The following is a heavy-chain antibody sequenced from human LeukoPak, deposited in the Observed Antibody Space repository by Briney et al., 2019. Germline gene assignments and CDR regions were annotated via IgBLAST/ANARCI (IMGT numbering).Heavy chain of an antibody. CDR1: GGSFSGYY. Sequence: PSETLSLTCAVYGGSFSGYYWSWVRQPPGKGLDWIGEINHSGGTIYNPSLKSRVTISVDKSKNQFSLKLSSVTAADTAVYYCARARVVVPAALFLRGGDCNLDVWGKGTTVTVSS. CDR3: ARARVVVPAALFLRGGDCNLDV. J-gene: IGHJ6*04. CDR2: INHSGGT. V-gene: IGHV4-34*01. D-gene: IGHD2-2*01.